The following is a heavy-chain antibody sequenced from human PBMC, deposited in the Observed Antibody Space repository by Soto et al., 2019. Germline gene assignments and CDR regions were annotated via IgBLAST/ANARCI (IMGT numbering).Heavy chain of an antibody. CDR3: ATDFGGGQNFDY. D-gene: IGHD3-16*01. J-gene: IGHJ4*02. Sequence: ASVKVSCKASGYTFTSYGISWVRQAPGQGLEWMGWISAYNGNTNYAQKLQGRVTMTTDTSTSTAYMELSSLRSEDTAVYYCATDFGGGQNFDYWGQGTLVTVSS. CDR2: ISAYNGNT. CDR1: GYTFTSYG. V-gene: IGHV1-18*01.